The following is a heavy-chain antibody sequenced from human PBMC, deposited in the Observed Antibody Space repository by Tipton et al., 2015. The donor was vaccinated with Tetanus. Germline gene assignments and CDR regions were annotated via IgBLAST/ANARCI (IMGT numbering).Heavy chain of an antibody. V-gene: IGHV1-2*02. D-gene: IGHD3-22*01. Sequence: QLVQSGAEMKKPGASVKVSCKASGYTFTGYYIYWVRQAPGQGLEWMGWIDPNSGGTVYAQKFQGGVTMTRDTSISTAYMELRSLRSDDTAVYYCARDRGDYSYYGMDVWGPGTTVTVS. CDR3: ARDRGDYSYYGMDV. CDR2: IDPNSGGT. J-gene: IGHJ6*02. CDR1: GYTFTGYY.